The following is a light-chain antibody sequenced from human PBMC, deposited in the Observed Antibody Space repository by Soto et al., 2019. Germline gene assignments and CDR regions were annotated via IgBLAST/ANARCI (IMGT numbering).Light chain of an antibody. Sequence: QSVLTQSPSASASLGASVKLTCTLSSGHSSYAIAWHQQQPEKGPRYLMKLNSDGSHSKGDGIPDRFSGSSSGAERYLTLSSLQSADEADYYCQTWGTGIRAFGGGTTLTVL. CDR2: LNSDGSH. CDR1: SGHSSYA. J-gene: IGLJ2*01. V-gene: IGLV4-69*01. CDR3: QTWGTGIRA.